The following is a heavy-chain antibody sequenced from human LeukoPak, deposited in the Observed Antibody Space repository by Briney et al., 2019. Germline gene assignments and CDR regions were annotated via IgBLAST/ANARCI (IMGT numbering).Heavy chain of an antibody. J-gene: IGHJ5*02. D-gene: IGHD4/OR15-4a*01. CDR1: GGSISSNGNY. V-gene: IGHV4-39*07. CDR2: VYYNGST. Sequence: PSETLSLTCTLSGGSISSNGNYWGWIRQAPGKGLEWIGSVYYNGSTYYNPSFKSRVTISVDTSQNQFSVRLSSVTAADTAVYHCARIWDHYGAGPWGQGTLVTVSS. CDR3: ARIWDHYGAGP.